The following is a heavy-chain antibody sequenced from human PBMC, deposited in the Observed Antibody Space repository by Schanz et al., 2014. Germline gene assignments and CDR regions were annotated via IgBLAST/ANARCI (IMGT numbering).Heavy chain of an antibody. Sequence: EVQLLESGGGLVQPGGSLRLSCAASGFTFSSFAMSWVRQAPGKGLEWVSAISDTGDNTYYADSVKGRLTISRDNSKNTLYLQMNSLRAEDTAVYFCAKHRHYADNNGYPGIDYWGQGTLVTVS. D-gene: IGHD3-16*01. CDR2: ISDTGDNT. CDR3: AKHRHYADNNGYPGIDY. J-gene: IGHJ4*02. V-gene: IGHV3-23*01. CDR1: GFTFSSFA.